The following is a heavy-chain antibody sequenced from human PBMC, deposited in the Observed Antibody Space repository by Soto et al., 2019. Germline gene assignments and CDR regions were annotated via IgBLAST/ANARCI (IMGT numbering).Heavy chain of an antibody. V-gene: IGHV1-69*13. CDR1: GGTFSSYA. D-gene: IGHD6-25*01. CDR2: IIPIFGTA. J-gene: IGHJ3*02. CDR3: AREGQRAFDI. Sequence: GASVKVSCKASGGTFSSYAISWVRQAPGQGLEWMGGIIPIFGTANYAQKFQGRVTITVDESTSTAYMELSSLRSEDTAVYYCAREGQRAFDIWGQGTMVTVSS.